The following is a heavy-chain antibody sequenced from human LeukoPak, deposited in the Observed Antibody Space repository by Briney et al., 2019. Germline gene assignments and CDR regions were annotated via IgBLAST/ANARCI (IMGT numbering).Heavy chain of an antibody. D-gene: IGHD5-18*01. Sequence: SETLSLTXTVSGGSISSYYWSWIRQPPGKGLEWIGYIYYSGSTNYNPSLKSRVTISVDTSKNQFSLKLSSVTAADTAVYYYARDTGYSYGLDALDIWGQGTMVTVSS. CDR3: ARDTGYSYGLDALDI. J-gene: IGHJ3*02. CDR2: IYYSGST. V-gene: IGHV4-59*01. CDR1: GGSISSYY.